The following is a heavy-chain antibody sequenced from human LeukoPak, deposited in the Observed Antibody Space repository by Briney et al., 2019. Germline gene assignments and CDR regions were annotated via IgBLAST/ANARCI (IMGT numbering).Heavy chain of an antibody. CDR2: IIPMLGLT. CDR1: GGTFSFNA. V-gene: IGHV1-69*04. D-gene: IGHD5-12*01. CDR3: ARAHNSGSRSAFDV. Sequence: SVKVSCKASGGTFSFNAISWVRQAPGQGLEWMGRIIPMLGLTDYAQKLQGRVTITADRSTSTAYMELSSLRSKDTAVYYCARAHNSGSRSAFDVWGQGTVVTVSS. J-gene: IGHJ3*01.